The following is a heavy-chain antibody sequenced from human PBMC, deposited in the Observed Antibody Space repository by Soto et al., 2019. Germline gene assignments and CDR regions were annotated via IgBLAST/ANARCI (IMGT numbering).Heavy chain of an antibody. V-gene: IGHV1-18*01. D-gene: IGHD2-15*01. CDR3: ARTCRSGGSCYHEY. CDR2: VSVYNDDT. Sequence: SVKVSCKASGYTFSSFGINWVRQAPGQGLEWVGWVSVYNDDTKYAQNFQGRVSLTTDTSTSTTYMEVGSLRSDDTAVYYCARTCRSGGSCYHEYWGEGTLVTVSS. CDR1: GYTFSSFG. J-gene: IGHJ4*02.